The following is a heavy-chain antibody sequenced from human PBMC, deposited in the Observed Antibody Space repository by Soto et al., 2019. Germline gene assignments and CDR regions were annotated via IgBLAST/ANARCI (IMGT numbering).Heavy chain of an antibody. CDR1: GYTFTSYA. V-gene: IGHV1-3*01. Sequence: ASVKVSCKASGYTFTSYAMHWVRQAPGQRLEWMGWINAGNGNTKYSQKFQGRVTITRDTSASTAYMELSSLRSEDTAVYYCARDRNSGYDYEISYYMDVWGEGTTVTVSS. D-gene: IGHD5-12*01. CDR2: INAGNGNT. J-gene: IGHJ6*03. CDR3: ARDRNSGYDYEISYYMDV.